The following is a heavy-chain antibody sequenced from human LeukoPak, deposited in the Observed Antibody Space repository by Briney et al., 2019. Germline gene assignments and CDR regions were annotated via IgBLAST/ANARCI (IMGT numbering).Heavy chain of an antibody. Sequence: PGGSLRLSCAASGFTFSSYWMSWVRQAPGKGLEWVAVISYDGSNKYYADSVKGRFTISRDNSKNTLYLQMNSLRAEDTAVYYCARDRVPDYYYYYMDVWGKGTTVTVSS. V-gene: IGHV3-30*03. CDR1: GFTFSSYW. CDR2: ISYDGSNK. J-gene: IGHJ6*03. D-gene: IGHD4/OR15-4a*01. CDR3: ARDRVPDYYYYYMDV.